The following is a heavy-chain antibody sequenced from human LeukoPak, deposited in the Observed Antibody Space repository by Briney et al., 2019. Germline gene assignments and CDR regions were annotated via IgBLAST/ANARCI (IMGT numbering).Heavy chain of an antibody. Sequence: GGSLRLSCAASGFSFSSYWMSWVRQAPGKGLEWVANIKQDGSEKYYVDSVKGRFTISRDNAKNSLYLQMNSLRAEDTAVYYCARDEGDSWTYYGMDVWGQGTTVTVSS. CDR2: IKQDGSEK. V-gene: IGHV3-7*03. D-gene: IGHD6-13*01. CDR1: GFSFSSYW. J-gene: IGHJ6*02. CDR3: ARDEGDSWTYYGMDV.